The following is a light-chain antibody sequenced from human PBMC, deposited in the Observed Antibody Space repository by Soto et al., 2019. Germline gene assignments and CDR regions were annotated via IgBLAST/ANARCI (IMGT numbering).Light chain of an antibody. CDR3: QQRRRWPLS. V-gene: IGKV3-11*01. Sequence: EIVLTQSPATLSLSPGERATLSCRASESIKTYLAWYQQRPGQAPRLLIYDTSNRATGIPARFSGGGSGTDFTLPISSLEPEDFAVYYCQQRRRWPLSFGGGTKVEIK. J-gene: IGKJ4*01. CDR2: DTS. CDR1: ESIKTY.